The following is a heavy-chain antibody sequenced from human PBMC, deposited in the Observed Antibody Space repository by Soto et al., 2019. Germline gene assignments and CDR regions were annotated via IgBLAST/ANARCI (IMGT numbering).Heavy chain of an antibody. Sequence: ASVKVSCKASGYTFTGYYIHRVRQAPGQGLEWMGWINPNSGGTNYAQKFQGWVTMTRDTSISTAYMELSRLRSDDTAVYYCARDGSGNHYGMDVWGQGTTVTVSS. CDR1: GYTFTGYY. CDR3: ARDGSGNHYGMDV. J-gene: IGHJ6*02. CDR2: INPNSGGT. V-gene: IGHV1-2*04. D-gene: IGHD3-10*01.